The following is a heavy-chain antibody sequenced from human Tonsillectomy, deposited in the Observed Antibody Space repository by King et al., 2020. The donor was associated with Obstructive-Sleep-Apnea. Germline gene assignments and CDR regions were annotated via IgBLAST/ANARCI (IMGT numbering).Heavy chain of an antibody. D-gene: IGHD1-26*01. CDR2: MNPNSGNT. V-gene: IGHV1-8*01. CDR1: GYTFINYD. Sequence: QLVQSGAEVKKPGASVKVSCKASGYTFINYDINWVRQATAQGLEWMGWMNPNSGNTAYSKTFQGAVTMTRNTSITTAYMEVSSWTSEDTAVYYCARGLNRELQGSVFDSWGQGTLVTVSS. J-gene: IGHJ4*02. CDR3: ARGLNRELQGSVFDS.